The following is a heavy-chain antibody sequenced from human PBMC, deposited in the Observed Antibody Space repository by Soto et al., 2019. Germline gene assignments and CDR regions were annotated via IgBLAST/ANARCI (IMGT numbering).Heavy chain of an antibody. CDR3: ARDPGATDYYHYGMDV. CDR1: GFTFSDYY. J-gene: IGHJ6*02. V-gene: IGHV3-11*06. Sequence: GGSLRLSCAASGFTFSDYYMSWIRQAPGKGLEWVSYISSSSSYTNYADSVKGRFTISRDNAKNSLYLQMNSLRAEDTAVYYCARDPGATDYYHYGMDVWGQGTTVTVSS. D-gene: IGHD1-26*01. CDR2: ISSSSSYT.